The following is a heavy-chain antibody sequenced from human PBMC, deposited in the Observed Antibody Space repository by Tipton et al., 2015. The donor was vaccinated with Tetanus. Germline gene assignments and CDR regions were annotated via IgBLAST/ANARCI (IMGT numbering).Heavy chain of an antibody. CDR3: ASGYCSGGSCYSTYYYGMDV. Sequence: SLRLSCAASGFTFSSYSMNWVRQAPGKGLEWVSSISSSSSYIYYADSVKGRFTISRDNAKNSLYLQMNSLRAEDTAVYYCASGYCSGGSCYSTYYYGMDVWGQGTTVTVSS. CDR1: GFTFSSYS. D-gene: IGHD2-15*01. J-gene: IGHJ6*02. V-gene: IGHV3-21*01. CDR2: ISSSSSYI.